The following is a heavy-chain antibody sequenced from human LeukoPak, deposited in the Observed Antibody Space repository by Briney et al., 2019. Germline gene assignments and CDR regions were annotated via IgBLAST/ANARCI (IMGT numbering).Heavy chain of an antibody. Sequence: PSETLSLTCAVYGGSFSGYYWSWIRQPPGKGLEWIGEINHSGSTNYNPSLKSRVTISVDTSKNQFSLKLSSVTAADTAVYYCARGPPYYYDSSGYSYFDYWGQGTLVTVSS. CDR1: GGSFSGYY. D-gene: IGHD3-22*01. CDR2: INHSGST. CDR3: ARGPPYYYDSSGYSYFDY. J-gene: IGHJ4*02. V-gene: IGHV4-34*01.